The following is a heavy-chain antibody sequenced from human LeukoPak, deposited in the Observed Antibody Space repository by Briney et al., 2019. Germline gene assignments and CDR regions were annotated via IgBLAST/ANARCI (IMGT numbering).Heavy chain of an antibody. J-gene: IGHJ4*02. CDR2: IYYSGNT. D-gene: IGHD3-22*01. V-gene: IGHV4-31*03. CDR3: ARDYYDTSGYYYLK. CDR1: GGPISSGAYY. Sequence: PSETLSLTCTVSGGPISSGAYYWSWIPQHPGKGLEWIGYIYYSGNTYYNPSLKSRVIISVDTSKNQFSLNLSSVTAADTAVYYCARDYYDTSGYYYLKWGQGTLVTVSS.